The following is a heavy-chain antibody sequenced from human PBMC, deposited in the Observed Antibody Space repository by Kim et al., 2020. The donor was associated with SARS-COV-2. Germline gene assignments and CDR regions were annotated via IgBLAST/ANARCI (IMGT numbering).Heavy chain of an antibody. Sequence: KGRFTISRDNAKNSLYLQMNSLRDEDTAVYYCARDEYYYDSSGSYYGMDVWGQGTMVTVSS. D-gene: IGHD3-22*01. V-gene: IGHV3-48*02. CDR3: ARDEYYYDSSGSYYGMDV. J-gene: IGHJ6*02.